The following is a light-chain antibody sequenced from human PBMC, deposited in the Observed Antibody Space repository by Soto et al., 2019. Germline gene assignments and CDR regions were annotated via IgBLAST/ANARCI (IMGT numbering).Light chain of an antibody. J-gene: IGLJ2*01. CDR3: CSYAGSITYLE. CDR2: EGS. V-gene: IGLV2-23*01. CDR1: STDFGSYNL. Sequence: QSALTQPASVSGSPGQSITISCTGTSTDFGSYNLVSWYQQHPGKAPKLVIYEGSKRPSGVSNRFSGSKSGNTASLRISGLQAEDEADYYCCSYAGSITYLEFGGGTKLTVL.